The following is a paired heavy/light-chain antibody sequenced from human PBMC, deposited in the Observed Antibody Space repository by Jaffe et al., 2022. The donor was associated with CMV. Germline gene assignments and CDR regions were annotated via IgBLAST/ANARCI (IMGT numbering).Light chain of an antibody. CDR1: KLGDKY. CDR2: QDS. Sequence: SYELTQPPSVSVSPGQTASITCSGDKLGDKYACWYQQKPGQSPVLVIYQDSKRPSGIPERFSGSNSGNTATLTISGTQAMDEADYYCQAWDSSTPVVFGGGTKLTVL. CDR3: QAWDSSTPVV. V-gene: IGLV3-1*01. J-gene: IGLJ2*01.
Heavy chain of an antibody. Sequence: EVQLVESGGGLVKPGGSLRLSCAASGFTFSNAWMSWVRQAPGKGLEWVGRIKSKTDGGTTDYAAPVKGRFTISRDDSKNTLYLQMNSLKTEDTAVYYCTTDRAGSSSWYTPRNYGMDVWGQGTTVTVSS. V-gene: IGHV3-15*01. CDR2: IKSKTDGGTT. CDR1: GFTFSNAW. D-gene: IGHD6-13*01. J-gene: IGHJ6*02. CDR3: TTDRAGSSSWYTPRNYGMDV.